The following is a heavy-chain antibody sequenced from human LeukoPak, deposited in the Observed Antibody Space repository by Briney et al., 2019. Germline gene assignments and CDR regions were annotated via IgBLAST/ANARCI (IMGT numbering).Heavy chain of an antibody. CDR3: ARLPVYCIGGSCYYFDY. Sequence: PSETLSLTCTVTGGSVSSGSYYWGWIRQPPGKGLDCIGYIHYSGSTNYNPSLKSRVTISVDTSKNHFSLKLSSVTAADTAVYYCARLPVYCIGGSCYYFDYWGQGTLVTVSS. CDR1: GGSVSSGSYY. CDR2: IHYSGST. V-gene: IGHV4-61*01. J-gene: IGHJ4*02. D-gene: IGHD2-15*01.